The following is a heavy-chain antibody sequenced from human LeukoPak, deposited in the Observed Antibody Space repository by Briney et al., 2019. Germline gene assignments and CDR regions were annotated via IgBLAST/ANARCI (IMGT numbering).Heavy chain of an antibody. CDR1: GGSISRGTYY. CDR2: IYYSGGT. D-gene: IGHD3-10*01. CDR3: ARHFRGYYYDAFDI. Sequence: SETLSLTCTVSGGSISRGTYYWGWIRQPPGKGLEWLGSIYYSGGTHHNPSLKSRGTISVDTSKNEFSLKLTSVTAADTAVYYCARHFRGYYYDAFDIWGQGTMVTASS. V-gene: IGHV4-39*01. J-gene: IGHJ3*02.